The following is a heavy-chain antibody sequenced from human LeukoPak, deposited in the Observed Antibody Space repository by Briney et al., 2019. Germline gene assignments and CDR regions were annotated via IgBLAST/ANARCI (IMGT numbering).Heavy chain of an antibody. J-gene: IGHJ4*02. Sequence: GGSLRLSCTVSGFTVSSNSMSWVRQAPGKGLEWGSFIYSGTIHYSDSVKGRFTISRDNSKTTLYLQMNSLRDEDTAVYYCARRAGAYSHPYDYWGQGTLVTVSS. D-gene: IGHD4/OR15-4a*01. CDR2: IYSGTI. CDR3: ARRAGAYSHPYDY. CDR1: GFTVSSNS. V-gene: IGHV3-53*01.